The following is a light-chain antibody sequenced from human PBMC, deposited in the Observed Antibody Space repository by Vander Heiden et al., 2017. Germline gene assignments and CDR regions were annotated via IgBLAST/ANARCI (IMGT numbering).Light chain of an antibody. CDR2: WAS. CDR1: QSVFYSSNNKNY. J-gene: IGKJ2*01. Sequence: DIVMTQSQDSLAVSLGERATLNCKSSQSVFYSSNNKNYLAWYQQKPGQPPKLLIYWASTRESGVPDRFSGSGSGTDFTLTVSSLQAEYVAVYYCQQYYSVPHTFGQGTKLEIK. V-gene: IGKV4-1*01. CDR3: QQYYSVPHT.